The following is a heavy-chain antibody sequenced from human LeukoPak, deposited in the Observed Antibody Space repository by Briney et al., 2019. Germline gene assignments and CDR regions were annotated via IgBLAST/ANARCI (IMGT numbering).Heavy chain of an antibody. Sequence: GGSLRLSCAASGCTFSSYAMSWVRQAPGKGLEWVSAISGSGGSTYYADSVKGRFTISRDNSKNTLYLQMNSLRAEDTAVYYCVKFIPLYNWFDPWGQGTLVTVSS. J-gene: IGHJ5*02. V-gene: IGHV3-23*01. CDR1: GCTFSSYA. D-gene: IGHD3-16*02. CDR3: VKFIPLYNWFDP. CDR2: ISGSGGST.